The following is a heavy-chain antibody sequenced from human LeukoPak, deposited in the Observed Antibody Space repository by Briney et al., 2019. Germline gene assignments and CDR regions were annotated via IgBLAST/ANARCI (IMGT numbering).Heavy chain of an antibody. CDR3: AKDRTAGYDGLVDY. D-gene: IGHD5-12*01. Sequence: PGRSLRLSCEASGFTFSNYGMHWVRQAPGRGLEWVALISYDGSNKYYTDSVKGRFTISRDNSKNTLYLQMNSLRAEDTAVYYCAKDRTAGYDGLVDYWGQGTLVTVSS. J-gene: IGHJ4*02. V-gene: IGHV3-30*18. CDR2: ISYDGSNK. CDR1: GFTFSNYG.